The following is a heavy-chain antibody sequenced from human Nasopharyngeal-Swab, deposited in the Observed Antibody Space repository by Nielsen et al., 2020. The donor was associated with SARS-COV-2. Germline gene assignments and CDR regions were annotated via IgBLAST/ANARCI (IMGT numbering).Heavy chain of an antibody. J-gene: IGHJ4*02. CDR3: AKPYGAFLGGGFDS. D-gene: IGHD3-16*01. CDR2: TYFRGST. V-gene: IGHV4-39*01. Sequence: QTRSPTSIVARGSPPDTYNECAWTRDQGGKGREWAARTYFRGSTSHNPSLRSRVTISVDASKNQFSLKLNSLTAADTAMYYCAKPYGAFLGGGFDSWGQGTLVTVSS. CDR1: RGSPPDTYNE.